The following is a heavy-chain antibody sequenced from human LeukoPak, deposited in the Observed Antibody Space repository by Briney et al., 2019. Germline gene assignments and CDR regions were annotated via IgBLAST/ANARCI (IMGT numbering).Heavy chain of an antibody. Sequence: PGGSLRLSCAASGFTFSSYAMHWVRQAPGKGLEWVAVISYDGSNKYYADSVKGRFTISRDNSKNTLYLQMNSLRAEDTAVYYCAKRGRGWYAGYCYYYMDVWGKGTTVTVSS. V-gene: IGHV3-30*04. CDR2: ISYDGSNK. D-gene: IGHD6-19*01. J-gene: IGHJ6*03. CDR1: GFTFSSYA. CDR3: AKRGRGWYAGYCYYYMDV.